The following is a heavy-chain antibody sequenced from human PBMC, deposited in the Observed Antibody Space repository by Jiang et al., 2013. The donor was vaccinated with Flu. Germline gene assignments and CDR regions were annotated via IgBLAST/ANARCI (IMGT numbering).Heavy chain of an antibody. J-gene: IGHJ4*02. CDR3: ARVQSGWYDY. V-gene: IGHV3-33*01. Sequence: VIWYDGSNKYYADSVKGRFTISRDNSKNTLYLQMNSLRAEDTAVYYCARVQSGWYDYWGQGTLVTVSS. D-gene: IGHD6-19*01. CDR2: IWYDGSNK.